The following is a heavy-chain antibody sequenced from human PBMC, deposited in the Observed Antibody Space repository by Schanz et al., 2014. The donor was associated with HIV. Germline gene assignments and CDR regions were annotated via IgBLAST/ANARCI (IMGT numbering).Heavy chain of an antibody. CDR3: ARVDRGEFSFYPIDY. CDR1: GFTFSSYA. J-gene: IGHJ4*02. D-gene: IGHD3-16*01. CDR2: ISGSSIT. Sequence: EVQLLESGGGLVQPGGSLRLSCAASGFTFSSYAMSWVRQAPGKGLEWVSAISGSSITYSADSVKGRFTISRDNSKNTLYLQMSSLRAEDTAVYYCARVDRGEFSFYPIDYWGQGTLVTVST. V-gene: IGHV3-23*01.